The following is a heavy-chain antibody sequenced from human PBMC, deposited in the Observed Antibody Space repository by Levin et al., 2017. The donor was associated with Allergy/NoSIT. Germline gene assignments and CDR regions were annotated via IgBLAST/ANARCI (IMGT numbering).Heavy chain of an antibody. CDR3: ARDVHCTSTNCLSGTNWFDP. CDR1: GFIFSSYD. V-gene: IGHV3-21*06. D-gene: IGHD2-2*01. Sequence: AGGSLRLSCAASGFIFSSYDMNWVRQAPGKGLEWVSSISSSSTYIHYVDSVKGRFTISRDNAKNSLYLQMNSLRAEDTAVYYCARDVHCTSTNCLSGTNWFDPWGQGTLVTVSS. J-gene: IGHJ5*02. CDR2: ISSSSTYI.